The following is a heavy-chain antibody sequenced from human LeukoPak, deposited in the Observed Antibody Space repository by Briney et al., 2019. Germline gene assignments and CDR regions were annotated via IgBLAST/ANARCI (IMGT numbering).Heavy chain of an antibody. CDR3: ARLRYFDWLLWTSGFGY. CDR2: IYYSGST. CDR1: GGSISSSSYY. D-gene: IGHD3-9*01. J-gene: IGHJ4*02. V-gene: IGHV4-39*01. Sequence: SETLSLACTVSGGSISSSSYYWGWIRQPPGKGLEWIGSIYYSGSTYYNPSLKSRVTISVDTSKNQFSLKLSSVTAADTAVYYCARLRYFDWLLWTSGFGYWGQGTLVTVSS.